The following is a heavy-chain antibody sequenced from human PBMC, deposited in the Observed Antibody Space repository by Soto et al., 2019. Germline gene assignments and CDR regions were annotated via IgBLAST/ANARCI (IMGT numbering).Heavy chain of an antibody. J-gene: IGHJ6*02. D-gene: IGHD5-12*01. CDR1: GFTFTSSA. Sequence: GASVKVSCKASGFTFTSSAVQWVRQARGQRLEWIGWIVVGSGNTSYAQKFQERVTITRDMSTSTAYMELSSLRSEDTAVYYCAAEGMATSFYYYYGMDVWGQGTTVTVSS. CDR2: IVVGSGNT. CDR3: AAEGMATSFYYYYGMDV. V-gene: IGHV1-58*01.